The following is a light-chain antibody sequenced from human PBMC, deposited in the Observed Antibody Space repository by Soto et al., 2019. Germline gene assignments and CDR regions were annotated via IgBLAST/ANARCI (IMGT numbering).Light chain of an antibody. V-gene: IGLV1-40*01. J-gene: IGLJ3*02. CDR1: SSNIGAGYD. CDR3: QSYDTNLSGWV. Sequence: QSVLTQPPSVSGAQGQRVTISCTGSSSNIGAGYDVHWYQQLPGTAPKLLIFENTNRPSGVPNRFSGSKSGTSASLAITGRLAEDEADYYCQSYDTNLSGWVFGGGTQRTVL. CDR2: ENT.